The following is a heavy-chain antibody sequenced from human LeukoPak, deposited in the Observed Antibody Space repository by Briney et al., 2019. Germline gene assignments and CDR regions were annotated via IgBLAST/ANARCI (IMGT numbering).Heavy chain of an antibody. Sequence: PGESLKISCKASGYSFYNYWIGWVRQMPGKALEWMGIIYPGDSDTRYSPSFQGRVTISVDKSISTAYLQLSSLKASDTAIYYCARRERVGQVDYHFEFWGQGPLVTVSS. CDR1: GYSFYNYW. J-gene: IGHJ4*02. D-gene: IGHD4-11*01. V-gene: IGHV5-51*01. CDR3: ARRERVGQVDYHFEF. CDR2: IYPGDSDT.